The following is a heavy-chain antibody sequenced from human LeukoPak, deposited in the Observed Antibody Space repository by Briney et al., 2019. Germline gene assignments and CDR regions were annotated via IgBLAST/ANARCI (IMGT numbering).Heavy chain of an antibody. V-gene: IGHV1-46*01. D-gene: IGHD3-9*01. Sequence: ASVKVSCKASGYTFTSYYMHWVRQAPGQGLEWMGRIDPSGGSTSYAQKFQGRVTITRDTSTSTVYMELSSLRSEDTAVYYCARDPSDYDILTGYHRQDYYMDVWGKGTTVTISS. CDR2: IDPSGGST. CDR1: GYTFTSYY. J-gene: IGHJ6*03. CDR3: ARDPSDYDILTGYHRQDYYMDV.